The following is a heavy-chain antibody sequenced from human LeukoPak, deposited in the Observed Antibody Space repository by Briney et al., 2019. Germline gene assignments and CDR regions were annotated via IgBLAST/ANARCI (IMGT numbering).Heavy chain of an antibody. J-gene: IGHJ4*02. CDR1: GGSISSYY. CDR2: IDYSGST. CDR3: ARDLGSYGEPYYFDY. V-gene: IGHV4-59*01. Sequence: PSETLSLTCTVSGGSISSYYWSWIRQPPGKGLEWIGYIDYSGSTNYNPSLKSRVTISIDTSKNQFSLKLSSVTAADTAVYYCARDLGSYGEPYYFDYWGQGTLVTVSS. D-gene: IGHD4-17*01.